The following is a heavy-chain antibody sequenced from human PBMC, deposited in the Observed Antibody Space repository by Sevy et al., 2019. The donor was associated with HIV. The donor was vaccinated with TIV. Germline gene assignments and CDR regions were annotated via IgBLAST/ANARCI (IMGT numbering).Heavy chain of an antibody. Sequence: GGSLRLSCAASGFTFSTYAMNWVRQAPGKGLEWVSSISTNGRSAYYTDSVEGRFTISRDNSKNTLYLQMNSLRADDTAVYYFAKGYCSGGSCPRDYYYYGMDVWGQGTTVTVSS. V-gene: IGHV3-23*01. CDR1: GFTFSTYA. D-gene: IGHD2-15*01. CDR2: ISTNGRSA. J-gene: IGHJ6*02. CDR3: AKGYCSGGSCPRDYYYYGMDV.